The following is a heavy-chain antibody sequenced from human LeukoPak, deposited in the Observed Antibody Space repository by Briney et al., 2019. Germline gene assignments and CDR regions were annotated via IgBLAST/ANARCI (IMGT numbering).Heavy chain of an antibody. CDR3: ARGSDHILYSNYEGSWDY. J-gene: IGHJ4*02. V-gene: IGHV4-59*01. CDR2: VYDSGTT. Sequence: SETLSLTCTVSGDSISGYYWSWIRQPPGKGLEWIAYVYDSGTTNYNPSLKSRVTISVDTSKNQFSLKLSSVTAADTAVYYCARGSDHILYSNYEGSWDYWGQGTLVTVSS. D-gene: IGHD4-11*01. CDR1: GDSISGYY.